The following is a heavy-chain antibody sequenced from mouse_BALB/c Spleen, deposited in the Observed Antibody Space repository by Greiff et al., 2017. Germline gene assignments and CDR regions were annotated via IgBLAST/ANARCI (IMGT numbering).Heavy chain of an antibody. J-gene: IGHJ3*01. CDR3: APLIYGSSYWFAY. Sequence: VHVKQSGAELVKPGASVKLSCTASGFNIKDTYMHWVKQRPEQGLEWIGRIDPANGNTKYDPKFQGKATITADTSSNTAYLQLSSLTSEDTAVYYCAPLIYGSSYWFAYWGQGTLVTVSA. D-gene: IGHD1-1*01. CDR2: IDPANGNT. V-gene: IGHV14-3*02. CDR1: GFNIKDTY.